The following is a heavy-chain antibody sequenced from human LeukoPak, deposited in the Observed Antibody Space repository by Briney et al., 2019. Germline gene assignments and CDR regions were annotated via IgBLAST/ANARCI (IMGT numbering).Heavy chain of an antibody. CDR3: AGMDV. V-gene: IGHV3-9*01. Sequence: PGGSLRLSCAASGFTFDDYAMHWVRQAPGKGLEWVSGISWNSGSIGYADSVKGRFTISRDNSKNTLYLQMNSLRAEDTAVYYCAGMDVWGQGTTVTVSS. J-gene: IGHJ6*02. CDR1: GFTFDDYA. CDR2: ISWNSGSI.